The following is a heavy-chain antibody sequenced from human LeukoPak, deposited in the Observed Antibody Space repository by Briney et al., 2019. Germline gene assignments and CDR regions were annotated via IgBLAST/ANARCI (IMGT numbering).Heavy chain of an antibody. CDR2: IYYSGST. CDR3: ARVIAMIGDFDI. CDR1: GGSISSGDYY. D-gene: IGHD2-21*01. V-gene: IGHV4-30-4*08. J-gene: IGHJ3*02. Sequence: PSQTLSLTCTVSGGSISSGDYYWSWIRQPPGKGLEWIGYIYYSGSTYYNPSLKSRVTISVDTSKNQFSLKLSSVTAADTAVYYCARVIAMIGDFDIWGQGTMVTVSS.